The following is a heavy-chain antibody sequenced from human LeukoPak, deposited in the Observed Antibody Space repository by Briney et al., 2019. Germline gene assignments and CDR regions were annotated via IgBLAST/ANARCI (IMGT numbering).Heavy chain of an antibody. CDR3: ARQENYHDSGSYYNSPYFFDY. CDR2: INPDDSDT. J-gene: IGHJ4*02. D-gene: IGHD3-10*01. V-gene: IGHV5-51*01. Sequence: GESLKISCTGSQYIFTSYWIGWVRQMPGKGLEWMGIINPDDSDTRYSPSFQGQVTFSADKSISTAYLQWSSLKASDTAMHYCARQENYHDSGSYYNSPYFFDYWGQGTLLTVSS. CDR1: QYIFTSYW.